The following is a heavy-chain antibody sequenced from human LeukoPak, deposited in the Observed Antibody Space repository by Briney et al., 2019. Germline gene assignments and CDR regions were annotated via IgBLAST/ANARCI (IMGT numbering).Heavy chain of an antibody. Sequence: GGSLRLSCAASGFTFSSYAMSWVRQAPGKGLEWVGRIKSKTDGGTTDYAAPVKGRFTISRDDSKNTLYLQMNSLKTEDTAVYYCTTVDYGDYYFDYWGQGTLVTVSS. CDR3: TTVDYGDYYFDY. D-gene: IGHD4-17*01. V-gene: IGHV3-15*01. J-gene: IGHJ4*02. CDR1: GFTFSSYA. CDR2: IKSKTDGGTT.